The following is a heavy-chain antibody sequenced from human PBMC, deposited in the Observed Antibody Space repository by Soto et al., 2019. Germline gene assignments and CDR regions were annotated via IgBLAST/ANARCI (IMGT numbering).Heavy chain of an antibody. CDR1: GYSFTSYW. D-gene: IGHD1-26*01. J-gene: IGHJ6*02. CDR2: IYPGDSDT. Sequence: PGESLKISCKGSGYSFTSYWIGWVRQMPGKGLEWMGIIYPGDSDTRYSPSFQGQVTISADKSISTAYLQWSSLKASDTAMYYCARHDGAIVHTIGSRYYYYGMGVWSQGTTVTVSS. CDR3: ARHDGAIVHTIGSRYYYYGMGV. V-gene: IGHV5-51*01.